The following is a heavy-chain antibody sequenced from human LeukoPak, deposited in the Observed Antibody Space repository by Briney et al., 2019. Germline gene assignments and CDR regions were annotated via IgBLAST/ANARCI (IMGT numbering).Heavy chain of an antibody. CDR3: AREARGDIVVVPAARRYYYYYMDV. Sequence: GASVKVSCKASGYTFTGYYMHWVRQAPGQGLEWMGWINPNSGGTNYAQKFQGRVTMTRDTSISTAYMELSRLRSDDTAVYYCAREARGDIVVVPAARRYYYYYMDVWGKGTTVTVSS. J-gene: IGHJ6*03. D-gene: IGHD2-2*01. CDR2: INPNSGGT. V-gene: IGHV1-2*02. CDR1: GYTFTGYY.